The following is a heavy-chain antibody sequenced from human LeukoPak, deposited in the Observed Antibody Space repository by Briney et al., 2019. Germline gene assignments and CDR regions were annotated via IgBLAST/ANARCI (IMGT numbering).Heavy chain of an antibody. J-gene: IGHJ4*02. V-gene: IGHV3-15*01. Sequence: PGGSLRLSCAASGFTFSNAWMSWVRQAPGKGLEWVGRIKSKIDGGTADYAAPVKGRFTTSRDDSKDTLYLQMSDLKTEDTAVYYCTTDPLLGMGGQGTLVTVSS. CDR2: IKSKIDGGTA. CDR3: TTDPLLGM. D-gene: IGHD3-3*01. CDR1: GFTFSNAW.